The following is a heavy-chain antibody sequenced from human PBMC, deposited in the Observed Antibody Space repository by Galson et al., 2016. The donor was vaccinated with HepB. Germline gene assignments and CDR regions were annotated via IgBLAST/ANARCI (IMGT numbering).Heavy chain of an antibody. CDR2: IYYSGTT. CDR3: ARLFVGWGHYRFDS. CDR1: GGSVYSHDYY. D-gene: IGHD3-16*02. V-gene: IGHV4-30-4*01. Sequence: LSLTCRVSGGSVYSHDYYWTWIRQPPGKGLEWIGYIYYSGTTYYNPFLKSRIAMSIDTSKDQFSLTMTSVTAADTAVYYCARLFVGWGHYRFDSWGQGSLLIVSS. J-gene: IGHJ4*02.